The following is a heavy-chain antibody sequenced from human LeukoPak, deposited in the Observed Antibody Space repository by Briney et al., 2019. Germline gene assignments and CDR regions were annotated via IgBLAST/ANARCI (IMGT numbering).Heavy chain of an antibody. CDR1: RXTYSSYA. D-gene: IGHD6-6*01. CDR2: FSGSGGST. V-gene: IGHV3-23*01. CDR3: AKGSGEQLVFLYYYYGMDV. J-gene: IGHJ6*02. Sequence: GVSVTLPCAACRXTYSSYAVSWARHATEKGLESVSAFSGSGGSTYYADSVKGRFTISRDNSKNTLYLQMNSLRAEDTAVYYCAKGSGEQLVFLYYYYGMDVWGQGTTVTVSS.